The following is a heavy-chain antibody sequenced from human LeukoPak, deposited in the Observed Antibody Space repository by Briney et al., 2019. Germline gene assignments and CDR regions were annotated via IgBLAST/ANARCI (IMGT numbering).Heavy chain of an antibody. V-gene: IGHV1-8*01. D-gene: IGHD6-19*01. CDR3: ARASGWPNNWFDP. CDR2: MNPNSGNT. CDR1: GYTFTSYD. Sequence: GASVKVSCKASGYTFTSYDINWVRQATGQGLERMGWMNPNSGNTGYAQKFQGRVTMTRNTSISTAYMELSSLRSEDTAVYYCARASGWPNNWFDPWGQGTLVTVSS. J-gene: IGHJ5*02.